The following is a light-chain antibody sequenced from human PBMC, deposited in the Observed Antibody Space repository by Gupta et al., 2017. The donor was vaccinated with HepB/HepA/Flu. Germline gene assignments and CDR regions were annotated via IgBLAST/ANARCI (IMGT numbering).Light chain of an antibody. V-gene: IGLV3-19*01. CDR1: SLRQYY. CDR3: NSRDSNGNPVL. J-gene: IGLJ2*01. Sequence: SSELTQDPAVSVALGQTLRITCQGDSLRQYYASWYQQKPGQAPLLVIYGYNNRPSGIPDRFSGSTSGNTASLTITGAQAEDEADYCCNSRDSNGNPVLFGGGTKLTVL. CDR2: GYN.